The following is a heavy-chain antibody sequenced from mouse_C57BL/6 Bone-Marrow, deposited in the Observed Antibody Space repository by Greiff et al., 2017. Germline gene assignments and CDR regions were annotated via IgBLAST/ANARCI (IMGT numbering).Heavy chain of an antibody. J-gene: IGHJ4*01. V-gene: IGHV5-4*01. Sequence: EVKLEESGGGLVKPGGSLKLSCAASGFTFSSYAMSWVRQTPEKRLEWVATISDGGSYTYYPDNVKGRFTISRDNAKNNLYLQMSHLKSEDTAMYYCARDRISNYFYYAMDYWGQGTSVTVSS. D-gene: IGHD2-5*01. CDR2: ISDGGSYT. CDR1: GFTFSSYA. CDR3: ARDRISNYFYYAMDY.